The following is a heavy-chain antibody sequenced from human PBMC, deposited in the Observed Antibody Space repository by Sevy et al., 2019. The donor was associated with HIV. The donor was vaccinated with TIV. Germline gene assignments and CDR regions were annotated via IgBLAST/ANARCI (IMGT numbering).Heavy chain of an antibody. V-gene: IGHV4-59*08. CDR1: GGSITSLY. D-gene: IGHD1-26*01. CDR3: AGENAWGRGYS. CDR2: IYYNGHI. J-gene: IGHJ4*02. Sequence: SETLSLTCTVSGGSITSLYWNWIRQPPGKGLEWFANIYYNGHINYSPSLKSRVTLSLDTSKNQFSLRLSSVTAADTAMYYCAGENAWGRGYSWGQGTLVTVSS.